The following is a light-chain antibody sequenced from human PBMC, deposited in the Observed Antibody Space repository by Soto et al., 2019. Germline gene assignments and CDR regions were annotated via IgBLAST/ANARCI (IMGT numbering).Light chain of an antibody. Sequence: ELVRTQSPDTVSGSAGERATLCCRSSQRVFRNLAWYQQKPGQAPRLLIYGASTRAAGVPARFSGGGSGTEFTLTISSLQSEDSAVYYCQQYNNWPPRTFGQGPPWTVGQGTKVDIK. CDR2: GAS. CDR1: QRVFRN. J-gene: IGKJ1*01. V-gene: IGKV3-15*01. CDR3: QQYNNWPPRTFGQGPPWT.